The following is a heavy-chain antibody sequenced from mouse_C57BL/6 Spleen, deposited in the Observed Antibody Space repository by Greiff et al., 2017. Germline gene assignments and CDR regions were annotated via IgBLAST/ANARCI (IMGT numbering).Heavy chain of an antibody. V-gene: IGHV1-55*01. Sequence: QVQLKQSGAELVKPGASVKMSCKASGYTFTSYWITWVKQRPGQGLEWIGDIYPGSGSTNYNEKFKSKATLTVDTSSSTAYMQLSSLTSEDSAVYYCAKNWDTFDYWGQGTTLTVSS. CDR1: GYTFTSYW. CDR2: IYPGSGST. D-gene: IGHD4-1*01. CDR3: AKNWDTFDY. J-gene: IGHJ2*01.